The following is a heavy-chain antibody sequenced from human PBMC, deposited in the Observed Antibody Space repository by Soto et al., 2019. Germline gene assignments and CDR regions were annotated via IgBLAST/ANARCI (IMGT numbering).Heavy chain of an antibody. V-gene: IGHV3-48*03. CDR1: GFSFRNYE. Sequence: EVQLVGSGGGLVQPGGSLRLSCAATGFSFRNYEMNWVRQAPGKGLEWVSFISGSGTTTYYADSVKGRFTISRDNAKNSLYLEMNSLRAEDTALYYCARRGYSSSWSLFFMDVWGQGATVIVSS. CDR3: ARRGYSSSWSLFFMDV. D-gene: IGHD6-13*01. J-gene: IGHJ6*02. CDR2: ISGSGTTT.